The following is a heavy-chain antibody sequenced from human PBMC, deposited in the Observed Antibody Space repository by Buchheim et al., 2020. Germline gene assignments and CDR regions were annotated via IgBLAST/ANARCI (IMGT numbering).Heavy chain of an antibody. J-gene: IGHJ4*02. D-gene: IGHD3-10*01. CDR2: ISSSSSYI. CDR1: GFTFSSYS. Sequence: EVQLVESGGGLVKPGGSLRLSCAASGFTFSSYSMNWVRQAPGKGLEWVSSISSSSSYIYYADSVKGRFTISRDNAKNSLYLQMNSLRAEDTAVYYCARDSVIRGVYYGSGSYTTRGCPDYWGQGTL. V-gene: IGHV3-21*01. CDR3: ARDSVIRGVYYGSGSYTTRGCPDY.